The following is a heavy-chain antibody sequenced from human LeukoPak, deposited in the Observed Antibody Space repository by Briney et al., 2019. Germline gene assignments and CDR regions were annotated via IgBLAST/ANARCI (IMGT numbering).Heavy chain of an antibody. V-gene: IGHV1-18*01. D-gene: IGHD3-10*01. J-gene: IGHJ5*02. Sequence: ASVKVSCKASGYTFTSYGISWVRQAPGQGLEWVGWISAYNGNTNYAQKLQGRVTMTTDTSTSTANMSLRSLRSDDTAVYYCASDSVMVRGVPYNWFDPWGQGTLVTVSS. CDR2: ISAYNGNT. CDR1: GYTFTSYG. CDR3: ASDSVMVRGVPYNWFDP.